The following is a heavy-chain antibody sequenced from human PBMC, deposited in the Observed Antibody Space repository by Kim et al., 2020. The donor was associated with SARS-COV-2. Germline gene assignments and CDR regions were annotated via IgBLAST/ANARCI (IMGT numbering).Heavy chain of an antibody. CDR3: AITGPERDYYYYGMDV. J-gene: IGHJ6*02. CDR1: GGSISSYY. Sequence: SETLSLTCTVSGGSISSYYWSWIRQPPGKGLEWIGYIYYSGSTNYNPSLKSRVTISVDTSKNQFSLKLSSVTAADTAVYYCAITGPERDYYYYGMDVWGQGTTVTVSS. V-gene: IGHV4-59*13. D-gene: IGHD7-27*01. CDR2: IYYSGST.